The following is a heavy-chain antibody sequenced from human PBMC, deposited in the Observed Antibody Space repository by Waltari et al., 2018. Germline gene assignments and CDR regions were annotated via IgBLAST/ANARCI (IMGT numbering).Heavy chain of an antibody. CDR3: ARRNPLSLIVADEGAFDI. CDR1: GGSFSDYY. D-gene: IGHD5-12*01. V-gene: IGHV4-34*01. Sequence: QVRLQQWGAGLLKPSETLSLTCAFYGGSFSDYYWSWIRQPPGGGLEWIGEINHSGSTSYHPSLKSRVTTSVDMSKNQFSLNLTSVTGADTAMYYCARRNPLSLIVADEGAFDIWGQETMVSVSS. CDR2: INHSGST. J-gene: IGHJ3*02.